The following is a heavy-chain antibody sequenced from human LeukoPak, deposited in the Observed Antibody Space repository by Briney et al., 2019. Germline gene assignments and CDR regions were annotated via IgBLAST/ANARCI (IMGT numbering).Heavy chain of an antibody. J-gene: IGHJ4*02. CDR1: GFTFSSYS. CDR2: ISSGSGYI. V-gene: IGHV3-21*04. CDR3: ARGSSPFDY. D-gene: IGHD2-2*01. Sequence: TGGSLRLSCAASGFTFSSYSMSWVRQAPGKGPEWVSSISSGSGYIYYADSVKGRFTISRDNAKNSLYLQMNSLRAEDTAVYYCARGSSPFDYWGQGTLVTVSS.